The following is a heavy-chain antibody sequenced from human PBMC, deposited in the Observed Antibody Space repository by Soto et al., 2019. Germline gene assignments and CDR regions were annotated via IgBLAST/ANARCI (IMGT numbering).Heavy chain of an antibody. J-gene: IGHJ6*02. D-gene: IGHD2-2*01. Sequence: PGGSLRLSCAASGFTFSSYSMNWVRQAPGKGLEWVSSISSSSSYIYYADSVKGRFTISRDNAKNSLYLQMNSLRAEDTAVYYCASVRTSLDIRYYYYYGMDVWGQGTTVTVSS. CDR3: ASVRTSLDIRYYYYYGMDV. V-gene: IGHV3-21*01. CDR1: GFTFSSYS. CDR2: ISSSSSYI.